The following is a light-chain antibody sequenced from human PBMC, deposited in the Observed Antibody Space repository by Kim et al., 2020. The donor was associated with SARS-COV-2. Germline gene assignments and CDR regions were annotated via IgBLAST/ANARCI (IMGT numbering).Light chain of an antibody. CDR3: QQYNSDRWT. V-gene: IGKV1-5*03. CDR1: QSISSW. Sequence: DIQMTQSPSTLSASVGDRVTITCRASQSISSWLAWYQQKPGKAPKLLIYKASSLESGVTSRFSGSGSGTEFTLTISSLQPDDFATYYCQQYNSDRWTFGQGTKVDIK. CDR2: KAS. J-gene: IGKJ1*01.